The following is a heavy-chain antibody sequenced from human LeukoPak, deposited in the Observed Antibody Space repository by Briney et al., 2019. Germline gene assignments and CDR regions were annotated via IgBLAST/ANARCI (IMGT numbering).Heavy chain of an antibody. J-gene: IGHJ4*02. CDR3: ARDGPFGGSYYNGFDY. Sequence: ASVKVSCKASGYTFTSYGISWVRQAPGQRLEWMGWISAYNGNTNYAQKLQGRVTMTTDTSTSTAYMGLRSLRSDDTAVYYCARDGPFGGSYYNGFDYWGQGTLVTVSS. D-gene: IGHD1-26*01. CDR2: ISAYNGNT. V-gene: IGHV1-18*01. CDR1: GYTFTSYG.